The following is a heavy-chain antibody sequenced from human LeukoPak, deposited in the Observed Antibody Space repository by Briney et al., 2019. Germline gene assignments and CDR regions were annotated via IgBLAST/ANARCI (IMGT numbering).Heavy chain of an antibody. CDR1: GFTFDDYG. V-gene: IGHV3-20*04. CDR2: INWNGGST. D-gene: IGHD3-3*01. CDR3: ARGIDFWSGQREYYFDY. Sequence: GGSLRLSCAASGFTFDDYGMSWVRQAPGKGLEWVSGINWNGGSTGYADSVKGRFTISRDNAKNSLYLQMNSLRAEDTALYYCARGIDFWSGQREYYFDYWGQGTLVTVSS. J-gene: IGHJ4*02.